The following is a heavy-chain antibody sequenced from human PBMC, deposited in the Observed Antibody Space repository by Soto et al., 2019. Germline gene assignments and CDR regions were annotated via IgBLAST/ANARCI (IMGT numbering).Heavy chain of an antibody. CDR1: GFTFSSYG. V-gene: IGHV3-33*01. Sequence: QVQLVESGGGVVQPGRSLRLSCAASGFTFSSYGMHWVRQAPGEGLEWVAVIWYDGSNKYYADSVKGRFTISRDNSKNTLYLQMNSLRAEDTAVYYCASLYYYGSGTPHYWGQGTLVTVSS. CDR3: ASLYYYGSGTPHY. CDR2: IWYDGSNK. J-gene: IGHJ4*02. D-gene: IGHD3-10*01.